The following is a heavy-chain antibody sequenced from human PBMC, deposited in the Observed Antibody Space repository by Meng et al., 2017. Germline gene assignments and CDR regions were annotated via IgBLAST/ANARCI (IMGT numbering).Heavy chain of an antibody. CDR3: ARSDHSYYYGSGSYLSNWFDP. V-gene: IGHV3-20*04. D-gene: IGHD3-10*01. CDR1: GFTFDDYG. J-gene: IGHJ5*02. CDR2: INWNGGST. Sequence: GGSLRLSCAASGFTFDDYGMSWVRQAPGKGLEWVSGINWNGGSTGYADSVKGRFTISRDNAKNSLYPQMNSLRAEDTAVYYCARSDHSYYYGSGSYLSNWFDPWGQGTLVTVSS.